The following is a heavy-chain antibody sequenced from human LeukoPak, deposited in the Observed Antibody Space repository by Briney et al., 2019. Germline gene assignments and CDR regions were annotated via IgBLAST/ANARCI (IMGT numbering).Heavy chain of an antibody. V-gene: IGHV3-23*01. CDR1: GFTFSSYA. D-gene: IGHD3-10*01. J-gene: IGHJ4*02. CDR3: ATLLLWFGESDY. Sequence: GGSLRHSCAASGFTFSSYAMSWVRQAPGKGLEWVSAISGSGGSTYYADSVKGRFTISRDNSKNTLYLQMNSLRAEDTAVYYCATLLLWFGESDYWGQGTLVTVSS. CDR2: ISGSGGST.